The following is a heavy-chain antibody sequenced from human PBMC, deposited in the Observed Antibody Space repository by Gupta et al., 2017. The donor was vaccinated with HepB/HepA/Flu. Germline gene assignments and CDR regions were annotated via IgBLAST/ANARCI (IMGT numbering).Heavy chain of an antibody. Sequence: QVQLVQTGAEVKTPGASVKVSCQASGYTFPSYDLTWVRQGTGQGLEWMGWMTPNSGNTCYAQKFQGRVTITRNTSISTAYRELSSLRSEDTAVDYCARGKRYCSSTSCKPFYYYYMDVWGKGTTVTVSS. CDR3: ARGKRYCSSTSCKPFYYYYMDV. D-gene: IGHD2-2*01. V-gene: IGHV1-8*03. J-gene: IGHJ6*03. CDR1: GYTFPSYD. CDR2: MTPNSGNT.